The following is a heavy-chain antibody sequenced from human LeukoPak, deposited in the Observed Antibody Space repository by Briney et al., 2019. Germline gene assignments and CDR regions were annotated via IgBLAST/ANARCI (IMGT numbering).Heavy chain of an antibody. Sequence: GASVKVSCKASGYTFTSYGISWVRQAPGQGLERMGWISAYNGNTNYAQKLQGRVTMTTDTSTSTAYMELRSLRSDDTAVYYCARARAAGTYPHFDYWGQGTLVTVSS. CDR2: ISAYNGNT. J-gene: IGHJ4*02. D-gene: IGHD6-13*01. CDR1: GYTFTSYG. V-gene: IGHV1-18*01. CDR3: ARARAAGTYPHFDY.